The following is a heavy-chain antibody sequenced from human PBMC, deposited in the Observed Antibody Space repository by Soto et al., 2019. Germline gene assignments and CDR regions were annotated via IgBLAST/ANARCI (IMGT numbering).Heavy chain of an antibody. Sequence: QVQLVQSRAEVKKPGASVKVSCKASGYTFTSYGISWVRQAPGQGLEWMGWINVYNGNTNYEQKLQGRVTMTTDTSTSTAYLDLRSLRSDDTAVYFCARDTSRGEYDYWGQGTLVTVSS. CDR1: GYTFTSYG. D-gene: IGHD3-10*01. J-gene: IGHJ4*02. CDR3: ARDTSRGEYDY. V-gene: IGHV1-18*01. CDR2: INVYNGNT.